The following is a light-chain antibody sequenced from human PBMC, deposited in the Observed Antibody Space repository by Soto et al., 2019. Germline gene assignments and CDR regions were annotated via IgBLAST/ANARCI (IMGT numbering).Light chain of an antibody. CDR3: QSYESSLSGWI. CDR1: SSNIGAGYY. Sequence: QSVLTQPPSVSGAPGQRVTISCTGSSSNIGAGYYVHWYQQVPGTAPKLLIYGNTNRPSGVPDRFSGSKSGTSASLAITGLQAEDEADYYCQSYESSLSGWIFGGGTKLTVL. CDR2: GNT. J-gene: IGLJ2*01. V-gene: IGLV1-40*01.